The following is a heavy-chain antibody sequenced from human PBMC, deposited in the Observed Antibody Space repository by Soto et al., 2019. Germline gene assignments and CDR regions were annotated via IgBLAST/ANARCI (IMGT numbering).Heavy chain of an antibody. D-gene: IGHD2-8*02. J-gene: IGHJ6*03. CDR3: ARTPLSPNLLVSYYYYYMDV. CDR1: GGSISSSSYY. V-gene: IGHV4-39*01. CDR2: IYYSGST. Sequence: SETLSLTCTVSGGSISSSSYYWGWIRQPPGKGLEWIGSIYYSGSTYYNPSLKRRATISVDTSNNQFSLKLSSVTAADTAVYYCARTPLSPNLLVSYYYYYMDVWGKGTTVTVSS.